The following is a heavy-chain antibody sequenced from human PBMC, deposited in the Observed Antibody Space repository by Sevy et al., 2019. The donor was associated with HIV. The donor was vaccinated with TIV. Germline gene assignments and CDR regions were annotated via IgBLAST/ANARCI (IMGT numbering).Heavy chain of an antibody. V-gene: IGHV1-24*01. Sequence: ASVKVCKVSGYTLTELSMHWLRQAPGKGLEWVGSFDPEDGETVYEHNFQGRVSMTEDTSTDTAYMEVISLKFEDTAVYYCATTKDYYDSSGYPFDYWGQGTLVTVSS. CDR3: ATTKDYYDSSGYPFDY. CDR1: GYTLTELS. J-gene: IGHJ4*02. CDR2: FDPEDGET. D-gene: IGHD3-22*01.